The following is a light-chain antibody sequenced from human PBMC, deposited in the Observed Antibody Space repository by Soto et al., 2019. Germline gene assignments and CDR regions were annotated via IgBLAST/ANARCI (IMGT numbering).Light chain of an antibody. CDR2: AAS. CDR3: QQCYTTPLT. V-gene: IGKV1-39*01. J-gene: IGKJ4*01. Sequence: DIQMTQSPSSLSASVGDRVTITCRASEIITTHLNWYQQRPGKAPKLLIYAASSLQSGVSSRFSGSGSGTDFTLTISNLQPEDFATYYCQQCYTTPLTFGGGTKVEI. CDR1: EIITTH.